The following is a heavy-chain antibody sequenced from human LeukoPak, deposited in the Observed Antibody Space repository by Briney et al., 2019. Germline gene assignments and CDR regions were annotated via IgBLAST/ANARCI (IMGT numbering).Heavy chain of an antibody. CDR2: INHSGST. D-gene: IGHD3-10*01. CDR3: ARTPTMVRGVPFDP. V-gene: IGHV4-34*01. J-gene: IGHJ5*02. Sequence: SETLSLTCAVYGGSFSGYYWSWIRQPPGKGLEWIGEINHSGSTNYNPSLKSRVTISVGTSKNQFSLKLSSVTAADTAVYYCARTPTMVRGVPFDPWGQGTLVTVSS. CDR1: GGSFSGYY.